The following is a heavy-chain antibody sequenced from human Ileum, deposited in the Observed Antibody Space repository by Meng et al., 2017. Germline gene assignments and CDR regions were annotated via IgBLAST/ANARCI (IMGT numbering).Heavy chain of an antibody. V-gene: IGHV1-69*13. CDR3: ARVSPYYYDSSGYERDAFDI. D-gene: IGHD3-22*01. CDR1: GGTFSSYA. CDR2: IIPIFGTA. J-gene: IGHJ3*02. Sequence: SVKVSCKASGGTFSSYAISWVRQPPGQGLEWMGGIIPIFGTANYAQKFHGRVTITADESTSTAYMELSSLRSEDTAVYYCARVSPYYYDSSGYERDAFDIWGQGTMVTVSS.